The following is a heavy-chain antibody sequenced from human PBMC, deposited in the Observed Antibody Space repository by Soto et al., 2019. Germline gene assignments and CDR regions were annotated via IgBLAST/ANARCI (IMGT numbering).Heavy chain of an antibody. CDR1: SGSISSSNW. J-gene: IGHJ4*02. Sequence: QVQLQESGPGLVKPSGTLSLTCAVSSGSISSSNWWSWVRQPPGKGLEWIGEIYHSGSTNYNPSLKSRVTISVDKSNNQFSLKLSSVTAADTAVYYCARTNCSGGSCYSLDFDYWGQGTLVTVSS. V-gene: IGHV4-4*02. CDR3: ARTNCSGGSCYSLDFDY. D-gene: IGHD2-15*01. CDR2: IYHSGST.